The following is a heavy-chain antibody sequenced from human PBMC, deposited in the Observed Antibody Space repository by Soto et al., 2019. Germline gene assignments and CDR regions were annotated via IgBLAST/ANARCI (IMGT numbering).Heavy chain of an antibody. D-gene: IGHD3-22*01. Sequence: SETLSLTCAVYGGSFSGYYWSWIRQPPGKGLEWIGEINHSGSTNYNPSLKSRVTISVDTSKNQFSRKLSSVTAADTAVYYCARYWDDSSGYYYVFDYWGQGTLVTVSS. CDR1: GGSFSGYY. CDR3: ARYWDDSSGYYYVFDY. CDR2: INHSGST. J-gene: IGHJ4*02. V-gene: IGHV4-34*01.